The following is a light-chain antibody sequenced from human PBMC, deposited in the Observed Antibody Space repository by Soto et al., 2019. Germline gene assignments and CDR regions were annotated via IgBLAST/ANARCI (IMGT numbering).Light chain of an antibody. CDR3: QQYGSSPRT. J-gene: IGKJ1*01. CDR1: QSVSSSY. Sequence: DIVLTQSPGTLSLSPGERTTLSCRASQSVSSSYLAWYKQKPGQAPSLVIYGASNRATGIPDRFSGSGSGTDFTLTISRLEPEDFEVYYCQQYGSSPRTFGQGTKVDI. CDR2: GAS. V-gene: IGKV3-20*01.